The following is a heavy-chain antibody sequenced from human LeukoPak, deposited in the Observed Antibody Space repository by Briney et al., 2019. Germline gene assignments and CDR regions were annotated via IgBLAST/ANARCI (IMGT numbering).Heavy chain of an antibody. CDR3: ARSTRQWLGPYNWFDP. J-gene: IGHJ5*02. CDR1: GGSISSYY. V-gene: IGHV4-59*01. Sequence: KPSETPSLTCTVSGGSISSYYWSWIRPPPGKGLEWIGYIYYSGGTNYNPSLKSRVTISVDTSKNQFSLKLSSVTAADTAVYYCARSTRQWLGPYNWFDPWGQGTLVTVSS. D-gene: IGHD6-19*01. CDR2: IYYSGGT.